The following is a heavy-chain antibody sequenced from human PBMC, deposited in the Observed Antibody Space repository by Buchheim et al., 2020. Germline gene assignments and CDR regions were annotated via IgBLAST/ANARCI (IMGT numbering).Heavy chain of an antibody. Sequence: QVQLQESGPGLVKPSQTLSLTCTVSGGSISSGGYYWSWIRQHPGKGLEWIGYIYYSGSTYYNPSLKSRVTISVDTSKNQLSLTLSSVPAADTDVDYCAREVSYGSVDTPGYYGMDVLGQGTT. CDR1: GGSISSGGYY. D-gene: IGHD3-10*01. CDR2: IYYSGST. CDR3: AREVSYGSVDTPGYYGMDV. J-gene: IGHJ6*02. V-gene: IGHV4-31*03.